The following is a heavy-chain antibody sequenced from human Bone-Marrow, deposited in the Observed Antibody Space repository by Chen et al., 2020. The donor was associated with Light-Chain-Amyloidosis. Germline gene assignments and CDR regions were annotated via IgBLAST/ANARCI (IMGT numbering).Heavy chain of an antibody. J-gene: IGHJ5*02. CDR2: INPGNGNT. V-gene: IGHV1-3*01. Sequence: QVHLVQSGAEVKRPGASLTISCKASGYTFTNYAVHWVRQAPGQGLEWMGWINPGNGNTEYSKTFQGRVAISRDTSATTVYMELSSLTSADTAVYYCAGDSQIWGRNWLDPWGPGTPVTVSS. CDR3: AGDSQIWGRNWLDP. D-gene: IGHD3-16*01. CDR1: GYTFTNYA.